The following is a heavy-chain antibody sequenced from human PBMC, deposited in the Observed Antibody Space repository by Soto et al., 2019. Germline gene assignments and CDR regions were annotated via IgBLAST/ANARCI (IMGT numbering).Heavy chain of an antibody. Sequence: QVQLVQSGAEVKKPGSSVKVSCKASGGTFSSYAISWVRQAPGQGHEWMGGIIPIFGTANYAQKFQGRVTITADESTSTAYMELSSLRSEDTAVYYCARSIAAAGMTDYYYYGMDVWGQGTTVTVSS. CDR2: IIPIFGTA. D-gene: IGHD6-13*01. J-gene: IGHJ6*02. CDR1: GGTFSSYA. CDR3: ARSIAAAGMTDYYYYGMDV. V-gene: IGHV1-69*01.